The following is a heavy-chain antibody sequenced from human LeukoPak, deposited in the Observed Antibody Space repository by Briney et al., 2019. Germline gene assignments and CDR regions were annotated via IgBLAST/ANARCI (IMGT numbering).Heavy chain of an antibody. Sequence: GGSLRLSCEASGFTFSSYTMNWVRQAPGEGLEWVSAISGSGGSTYYADSVKGRFTISRDNSKNTLYLQMNSLRAEDTAVYYCAKDGAISIVVVPAAMDYWGQGTLVTVSS. J-gene: IGHJ4*02. V-gene: IGHV3-23*01. D-gene: IGHD2-2*01. CDR2: ISGSGGST. CDR1: GFTFSSYT. CDR3: AKDGAISIVVVPAAMDY.